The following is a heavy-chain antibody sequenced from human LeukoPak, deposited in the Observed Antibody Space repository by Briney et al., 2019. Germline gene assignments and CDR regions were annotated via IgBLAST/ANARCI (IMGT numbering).Heavy chain of an antibody. Sequence: GGSLRLSCAASGFTFSSYWMHWVRQAPGKGLVWVSRINSDGSSTSYADSVKGRFTISRDNAKNTLYLQMNSLRAEDTAVYYCAKDKEGEQLWLEDWGQGTLVTVSS. V-gene: IGHV3-74*01. CDR2: INSDGSST. CDR1: GFTFSSYW. J-gene: IGHJ4*02. CDR3: AKDKEGEQLWLED. D-gene: IGHD5-18*01.